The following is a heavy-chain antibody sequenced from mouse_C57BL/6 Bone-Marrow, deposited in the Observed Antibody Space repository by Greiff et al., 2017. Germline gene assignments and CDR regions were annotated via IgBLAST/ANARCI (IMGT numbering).Heavy chain of an antibody. CDR2: IYPRSCNT. CDR1: GYTFTSYG. CDR3: ARSYYGSSPWFAY. J-gene: IGHJ3*01. D-gene: IGHD1-1*01. Sequence: VQLQQSGAELARPGASVKLSCKASGYTFTSYGISWVKQRTGQGLEWIGEIYPRSCNTYYNEKFKGKATLTADQSSSTAYMELRSLTSEDSAVYFCARSYYGSSPWFAYWGQGTLVTVSA. V-gene: IGHV1-81*01.